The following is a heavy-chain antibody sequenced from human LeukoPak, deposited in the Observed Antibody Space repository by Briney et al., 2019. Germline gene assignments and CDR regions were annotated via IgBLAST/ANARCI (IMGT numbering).Heavy chain of an antibody. CDR1: DYSITSGYY. J-gene: IGHJ5*02. D-gene: IGHD6-19*01. V-gene: IGHV4-38-2*02. Sequence: SETLSLTCTVSDYSITSGYYWAWIRQPPGKGPEWIGGVFRSGSTSYNPSLRSRVSIPVDTVNNHFSLNLTSVTAADTAMYYCARGHGSGWYYDWFDPWGQGTLVTVSS. CDR3: ARGHGSGWYYDWFDP. CDR2: VFRSGST.